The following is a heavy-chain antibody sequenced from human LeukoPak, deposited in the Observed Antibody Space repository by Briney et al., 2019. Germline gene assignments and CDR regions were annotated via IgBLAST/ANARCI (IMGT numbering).Heavy chain of an antibody. J-gene: IGHJ4*02. Sequence: GGSLRLSCAASGFTFSSYAMHWVRQAPGKGLEWVAVISYEGKNKYYADSLKGRFTISRGNSKNTLYLQMNGLRAEDTAFYYCTRDQGGYYFDYWGQGALVTVSS. CDR1: GFTFSSYA. D-gene: IGHD3-16*01. CDR2: ISYEGKNK. V-gene: IGHV3-30*04. CDR3: TRDQGGYYFDY.